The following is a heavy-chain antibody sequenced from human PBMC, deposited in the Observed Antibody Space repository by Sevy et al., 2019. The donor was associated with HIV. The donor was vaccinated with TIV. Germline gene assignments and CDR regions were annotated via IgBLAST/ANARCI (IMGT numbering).Heavy chain of an antibody. Sequence: GESLKISCAASGFTFSTYSMNWVRQAPGKGLEWVSYVTGRSSSIYYADSVKGRFTISRDNAKNSLFLQMNSLRAEDTAVYYCARERDGYNYGLDYWGQGTLVTVSS. D-gene: IGHD5-12*01. CDR2: VTGRSSSI. V-gene: IGHV3-48*01. J-gene: IGHJ4*02. CDR1: GFTFSTYS. CDR3: ARERDGYNYGLDY.